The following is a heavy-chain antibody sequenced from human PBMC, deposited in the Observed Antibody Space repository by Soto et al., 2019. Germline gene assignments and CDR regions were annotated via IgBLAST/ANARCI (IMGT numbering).Heavy chain of an antibody. Sequence: PGGSLRLSCSASGFPFSFFGMQWVRQAPGKRLQYVAGITSDGGETYHAESVRGRFTISRDNPKKTLYLQMSSLRPEDTAVYYCVKGTAAGAGYFYDSWGQGVLVTV. J-gene: IGHJ4*02. D-gene: IGHD6-13*01. CDR1: GFPFSFFG. CDR2: ITSDGGET. CDR3: VKGTAAGAGYFYDS. V-gene: IGHV3-64D*06.